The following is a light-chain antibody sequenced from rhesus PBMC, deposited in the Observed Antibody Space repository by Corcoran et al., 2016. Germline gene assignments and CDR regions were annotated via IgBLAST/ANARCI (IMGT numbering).Light chain of an antibody. V-gene: IGKV1-66*01. CDR3: QQYNNSPLT. CDR1: QGINPY. J-gene: IGKJ4*01. CDR2: YAS. Sequence: DIQMTQSPSSLSASVGDRVTITFRASQGINPYLSWYQQKPGNAPKPLIYYASRLETGVPSRFSGSGSGTDYTLTISSLQPEDIATYYCQQYNNSPLTFGGGTKVEIK.